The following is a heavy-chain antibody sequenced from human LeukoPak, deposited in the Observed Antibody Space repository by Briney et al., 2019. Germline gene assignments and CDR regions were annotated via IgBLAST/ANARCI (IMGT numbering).Heavy chain of an antibody. CDR1: GYTFTSYD. D-gene: IGHD6-19*01. V-gene: IGHV1-8*01. Sequence: ASVKVSCKASGYTFTSYDINWVRQAPGQGLEWMGWMNPNSGNTGYAQKFQGRVTMTRNTSINTAYVELSSLRSEDTAVYYCARGDSSGWYSWFDPWGQGTLVTVSS. CDR2: MNPNSGNT. CDR3: ARGDSSGWYSWFDP. J-gene: IGHJ5*02.